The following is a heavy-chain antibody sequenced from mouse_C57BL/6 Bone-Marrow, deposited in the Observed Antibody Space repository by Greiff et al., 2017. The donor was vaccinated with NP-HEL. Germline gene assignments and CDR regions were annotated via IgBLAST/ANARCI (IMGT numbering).Heavy chain of an antibody. CDR1: GYTFTSYW. CDR3: AREGDCYYVDY. J-gene: IGHJ2*01. CDR2: IHPNSGST. V-gene: IGHV1-64*01. Sequence: QVQLQQPGAELVKPGASVKLSCKASGYTFTSYWMHWVKQRPGQGLEWIGMIHPNSGSTNYNEKFKSKATLTVDKSSSTAYMQLSSLTSEDSAVYYCAREGDCYYVDYWGQGTTLTVSS.